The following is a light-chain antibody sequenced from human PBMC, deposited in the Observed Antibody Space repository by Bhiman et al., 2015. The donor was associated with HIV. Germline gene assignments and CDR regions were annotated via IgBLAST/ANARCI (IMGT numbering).Light chain of an antibody. V-gene: IGLV1-40*01. CDR3: HSYDTSLSGYV. J-gene: IGLJ1*01. CDR1: SSNIGTDSG. Sequence: QSVLTQPPSESGAPGQGVTIYCTGTSSNIGTDSGVHWYQQIPGEAPKLIIYDNTQRPSGVPDRFSASKSGTSASLAITGLQAEDEADYYCHSYDTSLSGYVFGTGTKVTTL. CDR2: DNT.